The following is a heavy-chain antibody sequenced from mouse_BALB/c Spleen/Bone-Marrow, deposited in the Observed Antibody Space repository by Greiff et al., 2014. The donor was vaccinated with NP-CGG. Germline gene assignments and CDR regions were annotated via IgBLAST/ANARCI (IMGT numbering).Heavy chain of an antibody. V-gene: IGHV1-80*01. CDR3: ARVRNWADY. CDR2: IYPGGGDT. CDR1: GYAFSSYW. Sequence: VKLQESGAELVRPGSSVKISCKASGYAFSSYWMNWVKQRPGQGLEWIGQIYPGGGDTNYNGKFKGKATLTADKSSSTAYMQLSSLTCEDSAVYFCARVRNWADYWGQGTTLTVSS. D-gene: IGHD4-1*01. J-gene: IGHJ2*01.